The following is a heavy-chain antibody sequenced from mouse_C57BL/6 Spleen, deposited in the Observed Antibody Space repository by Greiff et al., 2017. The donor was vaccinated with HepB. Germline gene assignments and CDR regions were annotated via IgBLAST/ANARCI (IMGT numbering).Heavy chain of an antibody. CDR3: AKGGDYYYGSSSWFAY. D-gene: IGHD1-1*01. CDR2: IYPRDGST. Sequence: VQLQQSDAELVKPGASVKISCKVSGYTFTDHTIHWMKQRPEQGLEWIGYIYPRDGSTKYNEKFKGKATLTADKSSSTAYMQLNSLTSEDSAVYFCAKGGDYYYGSSSWFAYWGQGTLVTVSA. V-gene: IGHV1-78*01. J-gene: IGHJ3*01. CDR1: GYTFTDHT.